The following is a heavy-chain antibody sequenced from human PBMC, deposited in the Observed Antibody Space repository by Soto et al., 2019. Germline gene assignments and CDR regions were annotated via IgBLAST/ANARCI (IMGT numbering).Heavy chain of an antibody. CDR2: IDWDDDK. CDR3: ARIRGSSTNFDY. Sequence: VPTLVNPPQNLKLTCTFSGFSLSTSGIRFNWISQPPGKALEWLARIDWDDDKFYNTSLKTRLTISKDTSKNQVVLTMTNMGPVDTATYYCARIRGSSTNFDYWGQGTLVTVSS. J-gene: IGHJ4*02. V-gene: IGHV2-70*04. D-gene: IGHD6-6*01. CDR1: GFSLSTSGIR.